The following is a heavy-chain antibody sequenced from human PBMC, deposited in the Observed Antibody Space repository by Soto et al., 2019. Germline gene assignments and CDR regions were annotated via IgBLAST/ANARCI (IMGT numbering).Heavy chain of an antibody. CDR3: AKEYGSGNFLHFDY. Sequence: LRLSCAASGFTFSSYAMSWVRQAPGKRLEWVSAISGSGGSTYYADSVKGRFTISRDNSKNTLYLQMNSLRAEDTAVYYCAKEYGSGNFLHFDYWGQGTLVTVSS. CDR1: GFTFSSYA. V-gene: IGHV3-23*01. D-gene: IGHD3-3*01. J-gene: IGHJ4*02. CDR2: ISGSGGST.